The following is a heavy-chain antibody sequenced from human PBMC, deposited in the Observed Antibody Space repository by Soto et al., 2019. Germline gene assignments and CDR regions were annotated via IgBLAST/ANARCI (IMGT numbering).Heavy chain of an antibody. Sequence: QVELVQSGAEVKKPGASVKVSCKASGYTFPMYYIQWVRQAPGQGLEWMGMINPTAGSTDYAQKFQGRVPMTRDTSTRTVYMELSSLRSEDTAVYYCARGVPGGHGDYWGQGTLVTVSS. J-gene: IGHJ4*02. V-gene: IGHV1-46*01. CDR2: INPTAGST. CDR1: GYTFPMYY. CDR3: ARGVPGGHGDY. D-gene: IGHD2-15*01.